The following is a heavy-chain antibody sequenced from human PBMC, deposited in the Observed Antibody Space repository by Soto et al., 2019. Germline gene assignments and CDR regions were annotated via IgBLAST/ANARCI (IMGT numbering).Heavy chain of an antibody. Sequence: QVQLVQSGAEVKKPGSSVKVSCKASGGTFSSYAISWVRQAPGQGLEWMGGIIPIFGTANYAQKFQGRVAITADESTSTAYMELSSQRSEDTAVYYCARAIRWAQYYFDYWGQGTLVTVSS. J-gene: IGHJ4*02. D-gene: IGHD5-12*01. CDR1: GGTFSSYA. V-gene: IGHV1-69*01. CDR2: IIPIFGTA. CDR3: ARAIRWAQYYFDY.